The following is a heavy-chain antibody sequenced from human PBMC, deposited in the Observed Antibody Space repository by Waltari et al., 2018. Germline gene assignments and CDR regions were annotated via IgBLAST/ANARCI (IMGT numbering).Heavy chain of an antibody. Sequence: EVQLLESGGGLVPPGGSLRLSCAASGFPFSSYAMSCVRQAPGKGLEWVSAISGSGGSTYYADSVKGRFTISRDNSKNTLYLQMNSLRAEDTAVYYCAKTYYDSSGYPNPTVPYWGQGTLVTVSS. CDR2: ISGSGGST. J-gene: IGHJ4*02. CDR3: AKTYYDSSGYPNPTVPY. D-gene: IGHD3-22*01. CDR1: GFPFSSYA. V-gene: IGHV3-23*01.